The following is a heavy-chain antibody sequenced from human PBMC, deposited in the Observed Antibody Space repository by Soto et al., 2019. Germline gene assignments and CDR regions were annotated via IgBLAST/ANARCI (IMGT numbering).Heavy chain of an antibody. CDR1: GFTVSSNY. J-gene: IGHJ4*02. V-gene: IGHV3-66*01. CDR2: IYSGGST. CDR3: ARDRRYYDSSGFFPPPFDY. Sequence: GSLRLSCAASGFTVSSNYMSWVRQAPGKGLEWVSVIYSGGSTYYADSVKGRFTISRDNSKNTLYLQMNSLRAEDTAVYYCARDRRYYDSSGFFPPPFDYWGQGTLVTVSS. D-gene: IGHD3-22*01.